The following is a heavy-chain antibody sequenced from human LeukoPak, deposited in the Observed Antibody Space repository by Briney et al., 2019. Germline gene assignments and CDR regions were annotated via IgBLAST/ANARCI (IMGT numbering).Heavy chain of an antibody. D-gene: IGHD6-19*01. J-gene: IGHJ4*02. Sequence: GGSLRLSCAASGFTVSSNYMSWVRQAPGKGLEWVSAISGSGGSTYYADSVKGRFTISRDNSKNTLYLQMNSLRAEDTAVYYCAKAGIAVAGLHYWGQGALVTVSS. CDR2: ISGSGGST. CDR1: GFTVSSNY. V-gene: IGHV3-23*01. CDR3: AKAGIAVAGLHY.